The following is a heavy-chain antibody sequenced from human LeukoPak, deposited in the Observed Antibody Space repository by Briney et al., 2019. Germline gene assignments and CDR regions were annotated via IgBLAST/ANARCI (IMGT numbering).Heavy chain of an antibody. J-gene: IGHJ4*02. CDR2: ISGSGSPT. Sequence: PGGSLRLSCAASGFTFSSYSMNWVRQAPGKRLEWISYISGSGSPTSYADSMKGRLTISRDNAKNSLYLQVNSLRAEDTAVYYCARDSKFSFDYWGQGALVTVSS. CDR3: ARDSKFSFDY. CDR1: GFTFSSYS. V-gene: IGHV3-48*04.